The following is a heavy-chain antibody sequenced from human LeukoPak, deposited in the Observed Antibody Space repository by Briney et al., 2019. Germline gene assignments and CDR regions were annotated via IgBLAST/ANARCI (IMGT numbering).Heavy chain of an antibody. CDR3: AREGCGGDCYHYYYYYGMDV. J-gene: IGHJ6*02. D-gene: IGHD2-21*02. CDR1: GYTFTGYY. CDR2: INPNSGGT. V-gene: IGHV1-2*06. Sequence: ASVKVSCKASGYTFTGYYMHWVRQAPGQGLEWMGRINPNSGGTNYAQKFQGRVTMTRDTSISTAYMELSRLRSDDTAVYYCAREGCGGDCYHYYYYYGMDVWGQGTTVTVSS.